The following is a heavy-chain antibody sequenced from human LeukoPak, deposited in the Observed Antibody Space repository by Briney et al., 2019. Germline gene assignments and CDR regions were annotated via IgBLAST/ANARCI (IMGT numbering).Heavy chain of an antibody. CDR1: GFTFRTYA. J-gene: IGHJ4*02. D-gene: IGHD4-17*01. Sequence: PGGSLRLSCAASGFTFRTYAMHWLRQAPGKGLEWVAVISYDGSNKYYAESVKGRFTISRDNSKNTLYLQMNSLRAEDAAVYYCARDHDYGDYRPDYRGQGTLVTVSS. CDR2: ISYDGSNK. CDR3: ARDHDYGDYRPDY. V-gene: IGHV3-30-3*01.